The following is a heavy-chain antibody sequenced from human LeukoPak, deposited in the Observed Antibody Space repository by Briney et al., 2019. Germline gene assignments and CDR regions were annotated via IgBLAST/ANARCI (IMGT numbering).Heavy chain of an antibody. CDR2: INHSGST. CDR3: ARIAAAARNYGMDV. J-gene: IGHJ6*04. Sequence: PSETLSLTCAVYGGTFSGYYWSWIRQPPGKGLEWVGEINHSGSTNYNPSLKSQVTISVATSKNQFSLKLSSVTAADTAVYYCARIAAAARNYGMDVWGKGTTVTVSS. D-gene: IGHD6-13*01. CDR1: GGTFSGYY. V-gene: IGHV4-34*01.